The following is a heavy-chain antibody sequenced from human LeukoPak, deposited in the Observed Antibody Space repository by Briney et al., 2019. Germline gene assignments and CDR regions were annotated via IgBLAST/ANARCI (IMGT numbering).Heavy chain of an antibody. CDR1: GFTFSSYG. J-gene: IGHJ4*02. CDR3: ARGGVNPVDH. CDR2: ISYDGSNK. D-gene: IGHD1-14*01. V-gene: IGHV3-30*03. Sequence: GGSLRLSCAASGFTFSSYGMHWVRKAPGKGLEWVAVISYDGSNKYYADSVKGRFTISRDNSKNTLYLQMTNLRAEDAAMYFCARGGVNPVDHWGKGTLVTVSS.